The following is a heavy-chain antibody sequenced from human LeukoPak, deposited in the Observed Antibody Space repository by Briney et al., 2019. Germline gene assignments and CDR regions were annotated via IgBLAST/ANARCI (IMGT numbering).Heavy chain of an antibody. Sequence: SETLSLTCAVYGGSFSGYYWSWIRQPPGKGLEWIGEINHSGSTNYNPSLKSRVTISVDTSKNQFSLKLSSVTAADTAVYYCARGRQQGGDFDYWGQGTLVTVSS. D-gene: IGHD6-13*01. V-gene: IGHV4-34*01. CDR2: INHSGST. CDR3: ARGRQQGGDFDY. J-gene: IGHJ4*02. CDR1: GGSFSGYY.